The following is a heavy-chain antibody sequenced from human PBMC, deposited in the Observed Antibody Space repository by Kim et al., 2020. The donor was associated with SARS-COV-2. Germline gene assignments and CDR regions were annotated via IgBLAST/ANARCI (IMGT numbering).Heavy chain of an antibody. CDR3: AHTTSITIFGVVTSYYFDY. Sequence: SGPTLVKPTQTLTLTCTFSGFSLSTSGVGVGWIRQPPGKALEWLALIYWDDDKRYSPSLKSRLTITKDTSKNQVVLTMTNMDPVDTATYYCAHTTSITIFGVVTSYYFDYWGQGTLVTVSS. CDR1: GFSLSTSGVG. CDR2: IYWDDDK. J-gene: IGHJ4*02. D-gene: IGHD3-3*01. V-gene: IGHV2-5*02.